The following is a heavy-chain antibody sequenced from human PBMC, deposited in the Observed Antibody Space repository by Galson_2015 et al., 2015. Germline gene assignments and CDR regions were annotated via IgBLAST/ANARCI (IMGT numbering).Heavy chain of an antibody. V-gene: IGHV5-51*03. CDR3: ARRILPDGYFDY. Sequence: QSGAEVKKPGESLKISCKGSGYSFTNYWNGWVRQMPGKGLEWMGIIYPGDPDTRYSPSFQGQVTISADKSISTAYLQWSSPKASDTAMYYCARRILPDGYFDYWGQGTLVTVSS. CDR2: IYPGDPDT. J-gene: IGHJ4*02. CDR1: GYSFTNYW.